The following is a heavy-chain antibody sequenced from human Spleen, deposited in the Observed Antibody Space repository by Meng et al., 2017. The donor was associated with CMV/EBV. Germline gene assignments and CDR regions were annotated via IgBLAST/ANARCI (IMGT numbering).Heavy chain of an antibody. CDR1: GFTFSSYA. Sequence: GESLKISCVASGFTFSSYAMSWVRQAPGKGLEWVSTLSGSGGSTYYADSVKGRITISRDNSKNTLSLQMISLRVEDTAVYYCAKDRVGVAGNYFAMDVWGQGTTVTVSS. J-gene: IGHJ6*02. V-gene: IGHV3-23*01. CDR3: AKDRVGVAGNYFAMDV. D-gene: IGHD6-19*01. CDR2: LSGSGGST.